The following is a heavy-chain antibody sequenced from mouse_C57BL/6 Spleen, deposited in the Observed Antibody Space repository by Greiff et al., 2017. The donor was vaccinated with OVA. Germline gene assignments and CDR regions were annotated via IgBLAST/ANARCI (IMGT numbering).Heavy chain of an antibody. D-gene: IGHD1-1*01. V-gene: IGHV3-6*01. CDR2: ISYDGSN. CDR1: GYSITSGYY. CDR3: ARGTTVVAGSYYFDY. J-gene: IGHJ2*01. Sequence: EVKLEESGPGLVKPSQSLSLTCSVTGYSITSGYYWNWIRQFPGNKLEWMGYISYDGSNNYNPSLKNRISITRDTSKNQFFLKLNSVTTEDTATYYCARGTTVVAGSYYFDYWGQGTTLTVSS.